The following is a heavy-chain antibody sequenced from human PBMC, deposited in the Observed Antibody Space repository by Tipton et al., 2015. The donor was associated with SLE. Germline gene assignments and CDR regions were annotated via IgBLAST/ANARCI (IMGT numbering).Heavy chain of an antibody. D-gene: IGHD1-26*01. CDR3: ARLPETAWELLPYFDC. CDR1: GGSISSYC. J-gene: IGHJ4*02. Sequence: TLSLTCTVSGGSISSYCWSWIRQPPGKGLEWIGYVYYNGNTKYNPSLKSRVTISVDTSKNQFSLKLSSVTAADTAVYYCARLPETAWELLPYFDCWGRGTLVTVSS. V-gene: IGHV4-59*01. CDR2: VYYNGNT.